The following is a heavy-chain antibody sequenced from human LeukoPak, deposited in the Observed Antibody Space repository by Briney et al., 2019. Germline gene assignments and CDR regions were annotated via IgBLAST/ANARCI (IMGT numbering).Heavy chain of an antibody. CDR3: AREGHDYSNYFRWFDP. J-gene: IGHJ5*02. Sequence: PSQTLSLTCTVSGGSISSGGYYWSWIRQHPGKGLEWIGYIYYSGSTYYNPSLKSRVTISVDTSKNQFSLKLSSVTAADTAVYYCAREGHDYSNYFRWFDPWGQGTLVTVSS. CDR2: IYYSGST. V-gene: IGHV4-31*03. D-gene: IGHD4-11*01. CDR1: GGSISSGGYY.